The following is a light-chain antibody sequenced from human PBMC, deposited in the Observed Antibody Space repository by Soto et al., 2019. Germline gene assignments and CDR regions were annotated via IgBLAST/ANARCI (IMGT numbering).Light chain of an antibody. CDR2: DDS. Sequence: SYELTQPPSVSVAPGQTARITCGGDSIGSKSVHWYQQRPGQAPMLVVFDDSDRPSGIPERISGSNSGNTATLTISRVEVGDEADYFCQVWDSGLDHFYVFGPGTKLTVL. J-gene: IGLJ1*01. CDR3: QVWDSGLDHFYV. V-gene: IGLV3-21*02. CDR1: SIGSKS.